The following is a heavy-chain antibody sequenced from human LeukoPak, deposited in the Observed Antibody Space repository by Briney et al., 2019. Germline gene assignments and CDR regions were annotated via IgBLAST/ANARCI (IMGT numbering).Heavy chain of an antibody. Sequence: PGGSLRLSCVASGFTFNIYAMIWVRQAPGKGLEWVSGISGSGGNTYNADYVKGRFTISRDNSKNTLYLQMNSLRAEDTAIYYRAKDPLDYWGQGTLVTVSS. CDR2: ISGSGGNT. V-gene: IGHV3-23*01. J-gene: IGHJ4*02. CDR1: GFTFNIYA. CDR3: AKDPLDY.